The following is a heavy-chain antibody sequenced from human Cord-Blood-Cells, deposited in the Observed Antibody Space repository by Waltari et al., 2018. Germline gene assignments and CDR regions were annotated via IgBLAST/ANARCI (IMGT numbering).Heavy chain of an antibody. D-gene: IGHD1-20*01. J-gene: IGHJ4*02. Sequence: QVQLQQWGAGLLKPSETLSLTCAVYGGSFSGYYWSWIRQPPGKGLEWIGEINHSGSTNHNPSLKSRVTISVDTSKNQFSLKLSSVTAADTAVYYCARVIHLTGTDYWGQGTLVTVSS. V-gene: IGHV4-34*01. CDR3: ARVIHLTGTDY. CDR2: INHSGST. CDR1: GGSFSGYY.